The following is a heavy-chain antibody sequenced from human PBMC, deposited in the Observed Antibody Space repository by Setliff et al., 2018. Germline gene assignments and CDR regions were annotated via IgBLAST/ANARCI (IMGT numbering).Heavy chain of an antibody. CDR3: TSSSSPRGGAFDI. V-gene: IGHV7-4-1*02. CDR2: INTNTGNP. Sequence: ALVKVSCKASGYTFTSYAMNWVRQAPGQGLEWMGWINTNTGNPTYAQGFTGRFVFSLDTSVSTAYLQISSLKAEDTAVYYCTSSSSPRGGAFDIWGQGTMVTVSS. J-gene: IGHJ3*02. D-gene: IGHD6-6*01. CDR1: GYTFTSYA.